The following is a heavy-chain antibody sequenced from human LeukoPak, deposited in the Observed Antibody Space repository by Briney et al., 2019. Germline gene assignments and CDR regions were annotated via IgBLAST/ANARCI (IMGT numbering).Heavy chain of an antibody. CDR1: GFTFSSYS. V-gene: IGHV3-21*01. D-gene: IGHD5-24*01. CDR3: ARDKGTITPRGYYYYMDV. Sequence: GGSLRLSCAASGFTFSSYSMNWVRQAPGKGLEWVSSISSSSSYIYYADSVKGRFTISRDNAENSLYLQMNSLRAEDTAVYYCARDKGTITPRGYYYYMDVWGRGTTVTVS. CDR2: ISSSSSYI. J-gene: IGHJ6*03.